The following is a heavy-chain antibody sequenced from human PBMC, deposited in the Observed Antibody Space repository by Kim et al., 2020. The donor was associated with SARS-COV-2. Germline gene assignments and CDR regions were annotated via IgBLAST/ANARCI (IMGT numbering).Heavy chain of an antibody. CDR2: ISYDGSNK. V-gene: IGHV3-33*05. CDR3: ASLAVPSSLGTPPFDY. J-gene: IGHJ4*02. Sequence: GGSLRLSCAASGFTFSSYGMHWVRQAPGKGLEWVAVISYDGSNKYYADSVKGRFTISRDNSKNTLYLQMNSLRAEDTAVYYCASLAVPSSLGTPPFDYWGQGTLVTVSS. D-gene: IGHD2-15*01. CDR1: GFTFSSYG.